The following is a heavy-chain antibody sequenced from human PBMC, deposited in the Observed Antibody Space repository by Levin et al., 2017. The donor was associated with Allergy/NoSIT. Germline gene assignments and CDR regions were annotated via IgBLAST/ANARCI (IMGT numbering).Heavy chain of an antibody. CDR2: ISYDGSNQ. J-gene: IGHJ5*02. V-gene: IGHV3-30*04. CDR3: ARPLGTTNWWWFDP. Sequence: GGSLRLSCAASGFTFSRYAMHWVRQAPGKGLEWVAVISYDGSNQFHADSVKGRFTISRDNSKNTLYLQMNSLRAEDTAVYYCARPLGTTNWWWFDPWGQGTLVTVSS. CDR1: GFTFSRYA. D-gene: IGHD1-7*01.